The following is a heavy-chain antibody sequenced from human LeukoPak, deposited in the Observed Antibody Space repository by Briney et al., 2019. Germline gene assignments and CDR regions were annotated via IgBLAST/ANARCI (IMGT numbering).Heavy chain of an antibody. J-gene: IGHJ4*02. Sequence: ASVKVSCKASGYTFTSYDINWVRQATGQGLEWMGWMNPNSGNTGYAQKFQGRVTITRNTPISTAYMELSSLRSEDTAVYYCARGARTIFGVVIMAGGFDYWGQGTLVTVSS. V-gene: IGHV1-8*03. CDR3: ARGARTIFGVVIMAGGFDY. CDR1: GYTFTSYD. D-gene: IGHD3-3*01. CDR2: MNPNSGNT.